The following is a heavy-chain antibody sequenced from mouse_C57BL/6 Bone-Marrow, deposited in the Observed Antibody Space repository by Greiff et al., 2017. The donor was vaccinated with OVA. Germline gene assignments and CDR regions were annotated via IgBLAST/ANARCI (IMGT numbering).Heavy chain of an antibody. J-gene: IGHJ2*01. CDR2: ISSGGTYT. CDR3: TRHTDYYGTSPYFDY. D-gene: IGHD1-1*01. Sequence: EVQLVESGGDLVKPGGSLKLSCAASGFTFSRYSMSWVRQTPEKRLEWVATISSGGTYTYYPDSVKGRFTISRDSAKNTLYLQMSSLRSEDTAMYYCTRHTDYYGTSPYFDYWGQGTTLTVSS. CDR1: GFTFSRYS. V-gene: IGHV5-9-3*01.